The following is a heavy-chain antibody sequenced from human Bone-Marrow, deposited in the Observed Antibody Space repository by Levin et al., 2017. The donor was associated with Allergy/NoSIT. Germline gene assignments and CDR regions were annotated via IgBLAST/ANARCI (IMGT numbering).Heavy chain of an antibody. CDR2: IYYSGST. D-gene: IGHD6-13*01. CDR1: GGSISSSSYY. CDR3: ARHLGPDLPHPGTLASLRSGTHYYYYYGMDV. V-gene: IGHV4-39*01. Sequence: SETLSLTCTVSGGSISSSSYYWGWIRQPPGKGLEWIGSIYYSGSTYYNPSLKSRVTISVDTSKNQFSLKLISVTAADTAVYYCARHLGPDLPHPGTLASLRSGTHYYYYYGMDVWGQGTTVTVSS. J-gene: IGHJ6*02.